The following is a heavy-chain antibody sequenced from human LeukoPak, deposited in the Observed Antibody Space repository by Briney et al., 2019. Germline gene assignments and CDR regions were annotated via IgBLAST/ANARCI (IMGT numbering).Heavy chain of an antibody. J-gene: IGHJ5*02. V-gene: IGHV4-34*01. CDR2: INHSGST. CDR1: GGSFSGYY. CDR3: ARRRTEDGSGYYYTWFDP. Sequence: SETLSLTCAVYGGSFSGYYWSWIRQPPGKGLEWIGEINHSGSTNYNPSLKSRVTISVDTSKNQFSLKLSSVTAADTAVYYCARRRTEDGSGYYYTWFDPWGQGTLVTVSS. D-gene: IGHD3-22*01.